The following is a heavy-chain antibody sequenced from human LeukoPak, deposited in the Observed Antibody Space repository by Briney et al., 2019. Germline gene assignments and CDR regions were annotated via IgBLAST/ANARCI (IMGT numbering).Heavy chain of an antibody. CDR2: IKSKTDGGTT. D-gene: IGHD3-10*01. V-gene: IGHV3-15*01. J-gene: IGHJ4*02. Sequence: GGSLRLSCAASGFTFSNAWMSWVRQTPGKGLEWVGRIKSKTDGGTTDYVAPVKGRFTISRDDSRNTLYLQMNSLKSEDTAVYYCTTDYGSGSYRYFNYWGQGTLVTVSS. CDR1: GFTFSNAW. CDR3: TTDYGSGSYRYFNY.